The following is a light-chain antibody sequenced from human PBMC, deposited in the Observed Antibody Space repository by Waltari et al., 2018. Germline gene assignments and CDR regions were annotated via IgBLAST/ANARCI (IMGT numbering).Light chain of an antibody. Sequence: DIVLTQSPAILSLSPGERDSLSCRASQSITNYLAWYQKKPGQSPRLLIYDTSNRATGIPARFSGSGFGTDFTLTISSLEPEDFAVYYCQQRRDWPLTFGGGTKVEIK. CDR1: QSITNY. CDR3: QQRRDWPLT. CDR2: DTS. J-gene: IGKJ4*01. V-gene: IGKV3-11*01.